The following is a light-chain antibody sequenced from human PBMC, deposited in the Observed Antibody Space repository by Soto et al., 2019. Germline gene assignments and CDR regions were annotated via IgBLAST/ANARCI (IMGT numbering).Light chain of an antibody. CDR2: EVN. Sequence: QSALTQPPSASGSPGQSVAISCTGTSSDVGGYNYVSWYQQHPGKAPKLMIYEVNKRPSGVPDRFSGSKSGNTASLTVSGLQAEDEADYYCQSYDSSLSANVVFGGGTKLTVL. V-gene: IGLV2-8*01. J-gene: IGLJ2*01. CDR1: SSDVGGYNY. CDR3: QSYDSSLSANVV.